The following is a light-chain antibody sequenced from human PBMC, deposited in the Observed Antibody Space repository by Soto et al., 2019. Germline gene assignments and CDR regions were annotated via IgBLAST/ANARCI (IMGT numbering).Light chain of an antibody. Sequence: QSVLTQPPSVSGAPGQRVTISCTGSSSNIGAGYDVHWYQQLPGTAPKLLMYGNSNRPSGVPDRFSGSKSGTSASLAITGLQAEDEDDYYCQSYDNGLSGSWVFGGGTKLTVL. CDR2: GNS. CDR3: QSYDNGLSGSWV. V-gene: IGLV1-40*01. J-gene: IGLJ3*02. CDR1: SSNIGAGYD.